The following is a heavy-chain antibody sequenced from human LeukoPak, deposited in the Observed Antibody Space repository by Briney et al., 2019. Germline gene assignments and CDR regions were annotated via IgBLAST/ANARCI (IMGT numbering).Heavy chain of an antibody. D-gene: IGHD3-10*01. Sequence: GGSLRLSCAASGFTFSSYWMSWVRQAPGKGLEWVANIKQDGSEKYYVDSVKGRFTISRDNAKNSLYLQMNSLRAEDTAVYYCAREDRVLLWFGELSRNWFDPWGQGTLVTVSS. V-gene: IGHV3-7*01. J-gene: IGHJ5*02. CDR2: IKQDGSEK. CDR1: GFTFSSYW. CDR3: AREDRVLLWFGELSRNWFDP.